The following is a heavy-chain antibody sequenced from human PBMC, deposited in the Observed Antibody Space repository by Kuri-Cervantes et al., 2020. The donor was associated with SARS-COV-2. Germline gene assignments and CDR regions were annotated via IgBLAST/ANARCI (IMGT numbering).Heavy chain of an antibody. CDR3: ARAIPDYYDSSGYYEDTFDI. CDR2: ISAYNAET. Sequence: ASVKVSCKASGYTFTNYGISWVRQAPGQGLEWMGWISAYNAETNYAQKFQGRVTMTTDTSTSTASMELRSLRSDDTSVYYRARAIPDYYDSSGYYEDTFDIWGQGTMVTVSS. D-gene: IGHD3-22*01. J-gene: IGHJ3*02. V-gene: IGHV1-18*01. CDR1: GYTFTNYG.